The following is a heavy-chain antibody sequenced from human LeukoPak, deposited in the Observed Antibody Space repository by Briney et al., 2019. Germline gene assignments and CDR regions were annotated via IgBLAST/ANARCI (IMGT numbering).Heavy chain of an antibody. CDR2: INHSGST. D-gene: IGHD6-19*01. CDR1: GGSFSGYY. V-gene: IGHV4-34*01. CDR3: ARHREMGFDRSGWPRPYYFDY. Sequence: SETLSLTCAVYGGSFSGYYWSWIRQPPGKGLEWIGEINHSGSTYYNPSLKSRVTISLDTSKNQFSLKLSSVTAADTAVHYCARHREMGFDRSGWPRPYYFDYWGQGTLVTVSS. J-gene: IGHJ4*02.